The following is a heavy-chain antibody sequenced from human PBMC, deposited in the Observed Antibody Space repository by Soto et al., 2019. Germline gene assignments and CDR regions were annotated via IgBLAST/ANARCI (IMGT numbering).Heavy chain of an antibody. CDR1: GFTFSYYS. V-gene: IGHV3-21*01. J-gene: IGHJ4*02. D-gene: IGHD3-22*01. CDR3: ARVYYYDSSGFLI. CDR2: ISSSSSYI. Sequence: GGSLRLSCAASGFTFSYYSMNWVRQAPGKGLEWVSSISSSSSYIYYADSVKGRSTISRDNAKNSLYLQMNSLRAEDTAVYYCARVYYYDSSGFLIWGQGTLVTVSS.